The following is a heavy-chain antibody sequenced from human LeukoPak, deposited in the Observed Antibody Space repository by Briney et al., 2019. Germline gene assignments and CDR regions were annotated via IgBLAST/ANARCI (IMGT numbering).Heavy chain of an antibody. V-gene: IGHV4-59*08. Sequence: SETLSLTCTVSGASISSYYWSWIRQPPGKGLEWIGYIYYSGSTNYNPSLKSRVTISVDTSKNQFSLKLSSVTAADTAVYYCASADYGSGSSFDYWGQGTLVTVSS. D-gene: IGHD3-10*01. CDR3: ASADYGSGSSFDY. J-gene: IGHJ4*02. CDR2: IYYSGST. CDR1: GASISSYY.